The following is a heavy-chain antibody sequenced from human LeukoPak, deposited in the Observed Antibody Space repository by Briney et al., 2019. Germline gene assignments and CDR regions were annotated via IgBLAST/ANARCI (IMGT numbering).Heavy chain of an antibody. V-gene: IGHV4-34*01. Sequence: SETLSLTCAVYGGSFSGYYWSWIRQPPGKGLEWIGEINHSGSTNYNPSLKSRVTISLDTSKNQFSLKLSSVTAADTAVYYCARGRRVTMVRGVIGGMDVWGQGTTVTVSS. D-gene: IGHD3-10*01. CDR1: GGSFSGYY. CDR2: INHSGST. CDR3: ARGRRVTMVRGVIGGMDV. J-gene: IGHJ6*02.